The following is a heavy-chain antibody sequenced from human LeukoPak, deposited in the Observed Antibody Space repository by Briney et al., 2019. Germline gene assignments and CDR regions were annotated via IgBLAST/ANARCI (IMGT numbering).Heavy chain of an antibody. Sequence: SETLSLTCGVYGGSFSGYYWSWIRQPLEKGLEWIGEINHRGSTNYNPSLKSRVTISVDTSKNQFSLRLSSVTAADTAVYYCARDGRDTSALYNPLRFDYWGQGTLVTVSS. D-gene: IGHD1-1*01. CDR3: ARDGRDTSALYNPLRFDY. CDR1: GGSFSGYY. CDR2: INHRGST. J-gene: IGHJ4*02. V-gene: IGHV4-34*01.